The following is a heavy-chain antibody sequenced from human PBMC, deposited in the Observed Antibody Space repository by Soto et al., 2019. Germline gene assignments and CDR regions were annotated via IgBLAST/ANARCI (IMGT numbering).Heavy chain of an antibody. J-gene: IGHJ4*02. CDR2: INSDGSST. V-gene: IGHV3-74*01. CDR3: VRTSMVVAAATREDY. CDR1: GFTFSSYW. D-gene: IGHD2-15*01. Sequence: EVQLVESGGGLVQPGGSLRLSCAASGFTFSSYWMHWVRQAPGKGLVWVSRINSDGSSTRYADSVKGRFTISRDNAKNTLYLQMNSLRAEDTAVYYCVRTSMVVAAATREDYWGQGTLVTFSS.